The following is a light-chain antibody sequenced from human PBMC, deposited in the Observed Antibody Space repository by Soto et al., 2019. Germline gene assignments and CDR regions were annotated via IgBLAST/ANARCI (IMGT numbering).Light chain of an antibody. V-gene: IGKV1-9*01. CDR2: AAS. CDR1: QGITSY. CDR3: QQLNSYPLT. Sequence: DIQLIQSPSFLSASVGDRVTITCRASQGITSYLAWYQQKSGKAPKLLIYAASTLQSGVPSRFSGSGSGTEFTLTISSLQPEDFATYYCQQLNSYPLTFGGGTKVEIK. J-gene: IGKJ4*01.